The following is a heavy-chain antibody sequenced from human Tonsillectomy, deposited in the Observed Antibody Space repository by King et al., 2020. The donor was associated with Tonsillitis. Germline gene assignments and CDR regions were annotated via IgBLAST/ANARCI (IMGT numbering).Heavy chain of an antibody. Sequence: DVQLVESGAEVKKPGESLKISCKGSGYSFTNYWIAWVRQMPGKGLEWMGIFYPGDSDTRYSPSFKGQVTISADKSISTAYLQWSSLKASDTAMYYCAKSIRQRFVPHFDYWGQGTLVTVSS. CDR2: FYPGDSDT. CDR3: AKSIRQRFVPHFDY. V-gene: IGHV5-51*01. CDR1: GYSFTNYW. J-gene: IGHJ4*02. D-gene: IGHD3-10*01.